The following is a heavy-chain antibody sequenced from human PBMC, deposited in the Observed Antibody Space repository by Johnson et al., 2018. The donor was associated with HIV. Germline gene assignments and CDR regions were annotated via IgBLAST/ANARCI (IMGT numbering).Heavy chain of an antibody. D-gene: IGHD6-6*01. CDR1: GFTFSSYW. J-gene: IGHJ3*02. CDR3: AKSSDEYSSSSDAFDI. CDR2: ISGSGGST. V-gene: IGHV3-23*04. Sequence: VQLVESGGGLVQPGGSLRLSCAASGFTFSSYWMSWVRQAPGKGLEWVSAISGSGGSTYYADSVKGRFTISRDNSKNTLYLQMNSLRAEDTAVYYCAKSSDEYSSSSDAFDIWGQGTMVTVSS.